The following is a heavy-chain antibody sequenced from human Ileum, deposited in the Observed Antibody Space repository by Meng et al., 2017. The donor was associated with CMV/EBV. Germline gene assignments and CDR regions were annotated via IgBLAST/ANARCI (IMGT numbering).Heavy chain of an antibody. CDR3: ARVQRYDFWSGYYTFDY. CDR2: VNPSGGST. Sequence: YTFTSYYMHWVRQAPEQGLEWMGIVNPSGGSTSYAQKFQGRVTMTRDTSTSIVYMELSSLRSADTAVYYCARVQRYDFWSGYYTFDYWGQGTLVTVSS. J-gene: IGHJ4*02. V-gene: IGHV1-46*01. CDR1: YTFTSYY. D-gene: IGHD3-3*01.